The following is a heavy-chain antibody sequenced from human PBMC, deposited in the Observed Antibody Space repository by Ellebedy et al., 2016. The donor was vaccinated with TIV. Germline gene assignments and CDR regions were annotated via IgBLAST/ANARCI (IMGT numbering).Heavy chain of an antibody. CDR3: ARGYSGYDSYNWFDP. CDR1: GGSISSSNW. J-gene: IGHJ5*02. V-gene: IGHV4-4*02. D-gene: IGHD5-12*01. CDR2: IYHSGST. Sequence: MPSETLSLTCAVSGGSISSSNWWSWVRTPPGKGLEWIGEIYHSGSTNYNPSLKSRVTISVDKSKNQFSLKLSSVTAADTAVYYCARGYSGYDSYNWFDPWGQGTLVTVSS.